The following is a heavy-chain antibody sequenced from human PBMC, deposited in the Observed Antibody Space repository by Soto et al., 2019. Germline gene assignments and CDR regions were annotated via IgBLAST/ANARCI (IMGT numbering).Heavy chain of an antibody. CDR1: GFTFSSYA. CDR2: ISYDGSNK. Sequence: PGGSLRLSCAASGFTFSSYAMHWVRQAPGKGLEWVAVISYDGSNKYYADSVKGRFTISRDNSKNTLYLQMNSLRAEDTAVYYCARDGLEYSSTYYFDYWGQGTLVTVSS. CDR3: ARDGLEYSSTYYFDY. J-gene: IGHJ4*02. V-gene: IGHV3-30-3*01. D-gene: IGHD6-6*01.